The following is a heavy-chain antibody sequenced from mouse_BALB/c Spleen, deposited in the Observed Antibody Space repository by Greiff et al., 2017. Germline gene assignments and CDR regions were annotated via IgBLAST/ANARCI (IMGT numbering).Heavy chain of an antibody. J-gene: IGHJ4*01. CDR1: GYSFTSYW. V-gene: IGHV1S127*01. CDR2: IDPSDSET. CDR3: ARGHYGSSYDAMDY. Sequence: QVQLQQSGPQLVRPGASVKISCKASGYSFTSYWMHWVKQRPGQGLEWIGMIDPSDSETRLNQKFKDKATLTVDKSSSTANMQLSSPTSEDSAVYYCARGHYGSSYDAMDYWGQGTSVTVSS. D-gene: IGHD1-1*01.